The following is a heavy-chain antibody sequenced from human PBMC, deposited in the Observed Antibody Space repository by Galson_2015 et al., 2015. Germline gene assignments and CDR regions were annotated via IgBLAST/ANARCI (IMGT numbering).Heavy chain of an antibody. V-gene: IGHV3-23*01. CDR1: GFTFSGYG. J-gene: IGHJ4*02. CDR3: AKDLVDTGRTVSTYNY. D-gene: IGHD3-16*01. Sequence: SLRLSCAASGFTFSGYGMSWVRQAPGKGLEWASGISGSSGTTYYADSAKGRFTISRDNSKNTLYLQMNSLRAEDTAVYYCAKDLVDTGRTVSTYNYWVQAALVAVSS. CDR2: ISGSSGTT.